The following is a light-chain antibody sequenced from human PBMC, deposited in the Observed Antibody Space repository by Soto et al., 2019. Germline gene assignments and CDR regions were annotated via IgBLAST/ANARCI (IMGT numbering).Light chain of an antibody. CDR1: QSIRSW. CDR2: KAS. CDR3: LQLNRYPLT. V-gene: IGKV1-5*03. J-gene: IGKJ4*01. Sequence: DIQMTQSPSTLSASVGDRVNITCRASQSIRSWLAWYQQKPGKAPNLLIYKASSLESGVPSRFSGSGSGTEFTLTIDSLQPDDFATYYCLQLNRYPLTFGGGTKVDI.